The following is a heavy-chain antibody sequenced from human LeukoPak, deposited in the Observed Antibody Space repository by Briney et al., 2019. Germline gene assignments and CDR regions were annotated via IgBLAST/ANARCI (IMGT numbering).Heavy chain of an antibody. V-gene: IGHV1-2*02. J-gene: IGHJ4*02. CDR2: INPNSGGT. Sequence: ASVKVSCKASGYTFTSYGISWVRQAPGQGLEWMGWINPNSGGTNYAQKFQGRVTMTRDTSISTAYMELSRLRSDDTAVYYCARVGPLWFGESYIDYWGQGTLVTVSS. CDR3: ARVGPLWFGESYIDY. CDR1: GYTFTSYG. D-gene: IGHD3-10*01.